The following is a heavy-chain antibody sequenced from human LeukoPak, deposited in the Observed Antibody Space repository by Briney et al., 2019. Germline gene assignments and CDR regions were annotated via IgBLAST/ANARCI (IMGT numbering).Heavy chain of an antibody. V-gene: IGHV4-4*07. CDR3: ARDYGDYPRDYFDY. D-gene: IGHD4-17*01. J-gene: IGHJ4*02. CDR1: GGSISSYY. CDR2: IYTSGST. Sequence: PSETLSLTCTVSGGSISSYYWSWIRQPAGKGLEWIGRIYTSGSTNYNPSLKSRVTMSVDTSKNQFSLKLSSVTAADTAVYYCARDYGDYPRDYFDYWDQGTLVTVSS.